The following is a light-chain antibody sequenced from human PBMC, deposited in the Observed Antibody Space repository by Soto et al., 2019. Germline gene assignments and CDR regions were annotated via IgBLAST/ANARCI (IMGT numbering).Light chain of an antibody. CDR1: QKISSN. J-gene: IGKJ1*01. CDR3: QQYNNWLWT. Sequence: EIVMTQSPATLSVSPGERATLSCRACQKISSNLAWYQQKPGQAPRDLIDGASTRATGIPARFSGSGSGTEFTLTISSLQSEDFAVYYCQQYNNWLWTFGQGTKVEI. CDR2: GAS. V-gene: IGKV3-15*01.